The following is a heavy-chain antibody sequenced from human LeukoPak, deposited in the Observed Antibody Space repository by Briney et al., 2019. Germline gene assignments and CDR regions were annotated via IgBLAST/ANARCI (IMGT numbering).Heavy chain of an antibody. D-gene: IGHD3-9*01. Sequence: GGSLRLPCAASGFTFSSYAMSWVRQAPGKGLEWVSAISGSGGSTYYADSVKGRFTISRDNSKNTLYLQMNSLRTEDTAVYYCAKADDILTGPSLPYGMDVWGQGTTVTVSS. CDR2: ISGSGGST. CDR1: GFTFSSYA. CDR3: AKADDILTGPSLPYGMDV. J-gene: IGHJ6*02. V-gene: IGHV3-23*01.